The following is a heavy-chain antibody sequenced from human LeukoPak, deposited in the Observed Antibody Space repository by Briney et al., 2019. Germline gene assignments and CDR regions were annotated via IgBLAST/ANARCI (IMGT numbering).Heavy chain of an antibody. CDR1: GFTFISYA. CDR2: ISGSGGST. V-gene: IGHV3-23*01. J-gene: IGHJ5*02. Sequence: GGSLRRSCAASGFTFISYAMSWVREAPGKGLEWVSAISGSGGSTYYADSVKGRFTISRDNSKNTLYLQMNRLRAEDTAVYYCAYILTSWFDPWGQGTLVSVSS. CDR3: AYILTSWFDP. D-gene: IGHD4/OR15-4a*01.